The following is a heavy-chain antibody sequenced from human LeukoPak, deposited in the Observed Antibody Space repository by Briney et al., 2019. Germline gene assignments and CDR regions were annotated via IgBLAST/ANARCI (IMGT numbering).Heavy chain of an antibody. CDR1: GGSISSYY. J-gene: IGHJ4*02. V-gene: IGHV4-59*01. CDR2: IYYSGTT. CDR3: ARDRSEFDY. Sequence: SETLSLTCTVSGGSISSYYWIWIRQPPGKGLEWIGYIYYSGTTDYNPSLKSRVTISVDTSKNQFSLKLSSVTAADTAVYYCARDRSEFDYWGQGTLVTVSS.